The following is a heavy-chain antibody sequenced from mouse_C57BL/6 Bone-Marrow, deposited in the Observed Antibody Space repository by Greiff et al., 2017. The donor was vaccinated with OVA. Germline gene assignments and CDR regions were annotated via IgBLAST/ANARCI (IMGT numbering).Heavy chain of an antibody. D-gene: IGHD1-1*01. V-gene: IGHV1-15*01. CDR2: IDPETGGT. CDR3: TRSHFYYGSSSWYFDV. Sequence: QVQLQQSGAELVRPGASVTLSCKASGYTFTDYEMHWVKQTPVHGLEWIGAIDPETGGTAYNQKFKGKAILTADKSSSTAYMELRSLTSEDSAVYYCTRSHFYYGSSSWYFDVWGTGTTVTVSS. J-gene: IGHJ1*03. CDR1: GYTFTDYE.